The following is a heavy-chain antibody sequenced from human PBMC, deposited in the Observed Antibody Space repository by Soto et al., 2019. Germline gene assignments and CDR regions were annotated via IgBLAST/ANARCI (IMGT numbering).Heavy chain of an antibody. V-gene: IGHV3-30-3*01. J-gene: IGHJ4*02. CDR3: ARSYYYDSSGPKRY. D-gene: IGHD3-22*01. Sequence: QVQLVESGGGVVQPGRSLRLSCAASGFTFSSYAMHWVRQAPGKGLEWVAVISYDGSNKYYADSVKGRFTISRDNSKNTLYLQMNSLRAEDTAVYYCARSYYYDSSGPKRYWGQGTLVPVSS. CDR1: GFTFSSYA. CDR2: ISYDGSNK.